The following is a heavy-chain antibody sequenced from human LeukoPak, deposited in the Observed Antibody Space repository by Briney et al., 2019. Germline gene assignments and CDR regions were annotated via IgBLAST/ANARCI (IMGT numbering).Heavy chain of an antibody. Sequence: ASVKVSCKASGYTFTSFGISWVRQAPGQGLEWMGRINPNSGGTNYAQKFQGRVTMTRDTSNSTAYMELSRLRSDDTAVYYCARDGQLELGYYYYGMDVWGQGTTVTVSS. D-gene: IGHD1-7*01. CDR1: GYTFTSFG. CDR2: INPNSGGT. J-gene: IGHJ6*02. V-gene: IGHV1-2*06. CDR3: ARDGQLELGYYYYGMDV.